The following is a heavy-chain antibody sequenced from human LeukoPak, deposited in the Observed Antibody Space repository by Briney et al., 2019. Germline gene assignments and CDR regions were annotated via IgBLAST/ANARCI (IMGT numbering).Heavy chain of an antibody. J-gene: IGHJ6*02. CDR2: IYYSGST. CDR3: ARVGDGYNRPHYYYGMDV. V-gene: IGHV4-61*01. CDR1: GGSVSSGSYY. Sequence: SETLSLTCTVSGGSVSSGSYYWSWIRQPPGKGLEWIGYIYYSGSTNYNPSFKSRVTISVDTSKNQFSLKLSSVTAADTAVYYCARVGDGYNRPHYYYGMDVWGQETTVTVSS. D-gene: IGHD5-24*01.